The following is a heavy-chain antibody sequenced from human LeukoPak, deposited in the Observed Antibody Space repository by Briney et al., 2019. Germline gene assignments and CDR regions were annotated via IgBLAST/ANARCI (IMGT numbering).Heavy chain of an antibody. D-gene: IGHD3-10*01. J-gene: IGHJ6*03. CDR2: IYYSGST. Sequence: PSETLSLTCTVSGGSIRSYYWSWIRQSQGKGLEWIGYIYYSGSTNYNPSLKSRVTISVDTSKNQFSLKLSSVTAADTAMYYCARQGSGFAPKYYYYMDVWGKGTTVTVSS. CDR1: GGSIRSYY. V-gene: IGHV4-59*01. CDR3: ARQGSGFAPKYYYYMDV.